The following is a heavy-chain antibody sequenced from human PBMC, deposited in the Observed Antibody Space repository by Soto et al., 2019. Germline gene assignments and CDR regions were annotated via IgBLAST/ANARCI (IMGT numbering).Heavy chain of an antibody. J-gene: IGHJ3*02. D-gene: IGHD1-26*01. CDR1: GFTVSSNY. CDR2: ISWNSGSI. V-gene: IGHV3-9*01. Sequence: GGSLRLSCAASGFTVSSNYMSWVRQAPGKGLEWVSGISWNSGSIGYADSVKGRFTISRDNAKNSLYLQMNSLRAEDTALYYCAKDIGPDIVSGAFDIWGQGTMVTVSS. CDR3: AKDIGPDIVSGAFDI.